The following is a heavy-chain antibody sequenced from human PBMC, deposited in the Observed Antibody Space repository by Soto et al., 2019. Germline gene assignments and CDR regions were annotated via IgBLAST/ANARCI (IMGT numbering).Heavy chain of an antibody. CDR2: ISAYNGNT. Sequence: ASVKVSCKASGYTFTSYGISWVRQAPGQGLEWMGWISAYNGNTNYAQKLQGRVTMTTDTSTSTAYMELRSLRSDDTAVYYCARDRSGRYFVGGYFDYWGQGTLVTVSS. CDR3: ARDRSGRYFVGGYFDY. CDR1: GYTFTSYG. D-gene: IGHD3-9*01. J-gene: IGHJ4*02. V-gene: IGHV1-18*01.